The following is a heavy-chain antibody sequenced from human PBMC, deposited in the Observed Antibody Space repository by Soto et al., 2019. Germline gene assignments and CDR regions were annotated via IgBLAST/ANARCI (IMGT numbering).Heavy chain of an antibody. V-gene: IGHV1-3*05. D-gene: IGHD5-12*01. J-gene: IGHJ6*02. CDR3: ATSSSGYDYLNNSAMDV. CDR1: GYTFTSYA. Sequence: QVQLVQSGAEEKKPGASVKVSCKASGYTFTSYAMPWVRQAPGQRLEWMGWINAGNGNTKYSQKFQGRVTITRDTTATTAYMDLSSLRCQDTAVYYSATSSSGYDYLNNSAMDVWGQGTTVTVSS. CDR2: INAGNGNT.